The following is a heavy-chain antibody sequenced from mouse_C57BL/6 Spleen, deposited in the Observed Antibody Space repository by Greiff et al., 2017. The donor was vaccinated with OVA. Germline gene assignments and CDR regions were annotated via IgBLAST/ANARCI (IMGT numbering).Heavy chain of an antibody. CDR3: ARSHYDYDDYAMDY. CDR1: GYTFTSYW. Sequence: VQLQQPGAELVRPGSSVKLSCKASGYTFTSYWMDWVKQRPGQGLEWIGNIYPSDSETHYNQKFKDKATLTVDKSSSTAYMQLSSLTSEDSAVYYCARSHYDYDDYAMDYWGQGTSVTVSS. D-gene: IGHD2-4*01. J-gene: IGHJ4*01. V-gene: IGHV1-61*01. CDR2: IYPSDSET.